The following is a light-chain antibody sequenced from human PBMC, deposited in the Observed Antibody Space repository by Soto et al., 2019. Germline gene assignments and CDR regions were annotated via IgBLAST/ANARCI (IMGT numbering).Light chain of an antibody. CDR3: SSYTSSKNVV. Sequence: QSALTQPASVSGSPGQSITISCTGTSSDVGGYNYVSWYQQHPGKAPKLMIYGVTNRPSGVSTRFSASKSGDTASLTISGLQSEDEADYFCSSYTSSKNVVFGGGTKLTVL. CDR1: SSDVGGYNY. CDR2: GVT. V-gene: IGLV2-14*03. J-gene: IGLJ2*01.